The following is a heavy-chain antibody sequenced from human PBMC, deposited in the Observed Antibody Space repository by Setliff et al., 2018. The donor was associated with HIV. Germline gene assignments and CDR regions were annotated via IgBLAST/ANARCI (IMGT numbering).Heavy chain of an antibody. Sequence: ASVKVSCKASGYTFIGDFMHWVRQAPGQGLEWMGWINPNSGGTNFAQKFQGRVTMTRDTSISTAYMELRSLRSEDTAVVYCAREVASYSSRFDAFDVWGQGTTVTVSS. CDR1: GYTFIGDF. CDR3: AREVASYSSRFDAFDV. J-gene: IGHJ3*01. D-gene: IGHD6-13*01. CDR2: INPNSGGT. V-gene: IGHV1-2*02.